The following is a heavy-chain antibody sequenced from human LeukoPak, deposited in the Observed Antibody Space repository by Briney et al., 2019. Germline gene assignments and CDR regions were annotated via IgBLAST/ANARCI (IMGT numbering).Heavy chain of an antibody. J-gene: IGHJ4*02. CDR3: AKDSSVPNGITE. CDR2: ISPSDGNT. CDR1: GFTFSKYA. V-gene: IGHV3-23*01. D-gene: IGHD5/OR15-5a*01. Sequence: QTGGSLRLSCAASGFTFSKYAMSWVRQAPGKGLEWVSAISPSDGNTYYADSVKGRFTISRDNSKNTLSLQMNSLRAEDTALYYCAKDSSVPNGITEWGQGTLVTVSS.